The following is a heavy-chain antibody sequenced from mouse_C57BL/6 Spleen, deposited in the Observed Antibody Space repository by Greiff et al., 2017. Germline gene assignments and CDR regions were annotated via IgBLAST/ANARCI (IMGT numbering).Heavy chain of an antibody. CDR2: IYPGDGDT. D-gene: IGHD1-2*01. CDR1: GYAFSSSW. Sequence: QVPLQQSGAELVKPGASVKISCKASGYAFSSSWMNWVKQRPGKGLEWIGQIYPGDGDTNYNGKFKGKTTLTADKSSSTAYMQLSSLTSEDSAVYFCAKALLQSWYFDVWGTGTTVTVSS. V-gene: IGHV1-80*01. CDR3: AKALLQSWYFDV. J-gene: IGHJ1*03.